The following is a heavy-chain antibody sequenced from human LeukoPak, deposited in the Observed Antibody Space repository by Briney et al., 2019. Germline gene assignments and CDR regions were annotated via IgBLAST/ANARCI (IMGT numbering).Heavy chain of an antibody. CDR1: GGTFSSYA. V-gene: IGHV1-69*13. D-gene: IGHD2-2*01. J-gene: IGHJ6*03. Sequence: ASVKVSCTASGGTFSSYAISWMRQAPGQGLEWMGGIIPIFGTANYAQKFQGRVTITADESTSTAYMELSSLRSEDTAVYYCARLVVPAANYYYYYYYMDVWGKGTTVTVSS. CDR3: ARLVVPAANYYYYYYYMDV. CDR2: IIPIFGTA.